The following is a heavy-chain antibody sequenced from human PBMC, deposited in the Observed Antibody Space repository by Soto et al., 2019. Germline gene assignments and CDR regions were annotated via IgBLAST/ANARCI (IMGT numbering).Heavy chain of an antibody. CDR3: ARSIAAAVDFDY. V-gene: IGHV1-46*01. D-gene: IGHD6-13*01. J-gene: IGHJ4*02. CDR2: INPFDGSR. Sequence: ASVKVSCKASGYIFTSYYIHWVRQAPGQGLEWMGWINPFDGSRMFAQSFQGRVTMTTDTSTSTAYMELRSLRSDDTAVYYCARSIAAAVDFDYWGQGTLVALSS. CDR1: GYIFTSYY.